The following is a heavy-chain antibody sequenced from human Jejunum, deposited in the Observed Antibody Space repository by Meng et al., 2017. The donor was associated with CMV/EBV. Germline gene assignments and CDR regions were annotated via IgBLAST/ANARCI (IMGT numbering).Heavy chain of an antibody. CDR1: GNSISNSF. Sequence: HVHLWAAGPSLLRSSEPLSLTCTVSGNSISNSFWSWIRQPAGKKLEWIGRISPSGNINYIPSLKGRVTMSLDTSNNQIFLNLTSVTAADTALYYCARGESRGYYYFDYWGQGILVTVSS. D-gene: IGHD3-22*01. J-gene: IGHJ4*02. V-gene: IGHV4-4*07. CDR3: ARGESRGYYYFDY. CDR2: ISPSGNI.